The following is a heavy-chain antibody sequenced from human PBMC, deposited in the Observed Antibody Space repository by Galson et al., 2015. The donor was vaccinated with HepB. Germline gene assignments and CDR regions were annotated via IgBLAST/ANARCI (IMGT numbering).Heavy chain of an antibody. V-gene: IGHV3-30*04. Sequence: SLRLSCAASGFTFIGYAMHWVRQTPGKGLEWVALISYDGSEKYYADSVKGRFTISRDNSKNTPHLQMISLRVEDTAVYYCARDSNGWGYYFDYWGQGTLVTVSS. CDR1: GFTFIGYA. CDR2: ISYDGSEK. J-gene: IGHJ4*02. CDR3: ARDSNGWGYYFDY. D-gene: IGHD6-19*01.